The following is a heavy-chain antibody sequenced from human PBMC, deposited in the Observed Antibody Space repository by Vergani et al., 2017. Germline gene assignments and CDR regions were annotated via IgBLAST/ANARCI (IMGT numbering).Heavy chain of an antibody. V-gene: IGHV4-31*03. Sequence: HVQLQESGPGLVKPSQTLSLTCTVSGGSISSGGYYWSWIRQHPGKGLEWIGYIYYSGSTYYNPSLKSRVTISVDTSKNQFSLKLRSVTAADQAVYYCARSLTARGRGVIIPANGFDPWGQGTLVTVSS. D-gene: IGHD3-10*01. CDR3: ARSLTARGRGVIIPANGFDP. CDR2: IYYSGST. CDR1: GGSISSGGYY. J-gene: IGHJ5*02.